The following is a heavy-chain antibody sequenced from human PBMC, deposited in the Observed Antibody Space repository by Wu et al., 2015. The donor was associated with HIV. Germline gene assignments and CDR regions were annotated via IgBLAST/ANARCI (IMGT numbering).Heavy chain of an antibody. CDR3: ARGGYSGSYYPYYYYYYMDV. J-gene: IGHJ6*03. Sequence: QVQLVQSGAEVKKPGSSVKVSCKASGGTFSSYAISWVRQAPGQGLEWMGGIIPIFGTANYAQKFQGRVTITADESTSTAYMELSSLRSEDTAVYYCARGGYSGSYYPYYYYYYMDVWGQRDQRSTVSS. CDR2: IIPIFGTA. CDR1: GGTFSSYA. D-gene: IGHD1-26*01. V-gene: IGHV1-69*12.